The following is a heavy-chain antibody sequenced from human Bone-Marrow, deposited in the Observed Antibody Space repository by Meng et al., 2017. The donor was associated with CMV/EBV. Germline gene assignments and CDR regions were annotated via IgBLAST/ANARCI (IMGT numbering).Heavy chain of an antibody. J-gene: IGHJ6*02. Sequence: SEILSFTCAAHGGSFSGYNWSWIRQSPGKGLEWVGEINHVGSTNYNPSLKSRFTIAVETSENQFSLRLSSVTAVDTAVYYCVRDGRLRFLPLRGYGMDVWGQGTTVTVSS. D-gene: IGHD3-3*01. CDR3: VRDGRLRFLPLRGYGMDV. CDR2: INHVGST. V-gene: IGHV4-34*01. CDR1: GGSFSGYN.